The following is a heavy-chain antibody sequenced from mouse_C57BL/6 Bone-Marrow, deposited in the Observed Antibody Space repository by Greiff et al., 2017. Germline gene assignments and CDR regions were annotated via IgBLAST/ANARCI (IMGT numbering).Heavy chain of an antibody. D-gene: IGHD2-4*01. Sequence: VKLQQSGAELVRPGTSVKMSCKASGYTFTNYWIGWAKQRPGHGLEWIGDIYPGGGYTNYNEKFKGKATLTADKSSSTAYMQFSSLTSEDSAIYYCGRHDYGPWFAYWGQGTLVTVSA. J-gene: IGHJ3*01. V-gene: IGHV1-63*01. CDR3: GRHDYGPWFAY. CDR1: GYTFTNYW. CDR2: IYPGGGYT.